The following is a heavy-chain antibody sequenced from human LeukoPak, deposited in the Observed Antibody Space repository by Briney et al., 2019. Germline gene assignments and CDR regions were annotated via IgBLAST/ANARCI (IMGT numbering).Heavy chain of an antibody. J-gene: IGHJ1*01. CDR2: IKQDGSEE. D-gene: IGHD2-2*01. V-gene: IGHV3-7*01. Sequence: GGSLRLSCVASEFMFGRDWISWVRQAPGKGLEWVACIKQDGSEEYYVGSVRGRFTVSVDNGKNSLYLQMNSLRAEDTARYYCATLDSTKSVFWGRGTAVTVSS. CDR1: EFMFGRDW. CDR3: ATLDSTKSVF.